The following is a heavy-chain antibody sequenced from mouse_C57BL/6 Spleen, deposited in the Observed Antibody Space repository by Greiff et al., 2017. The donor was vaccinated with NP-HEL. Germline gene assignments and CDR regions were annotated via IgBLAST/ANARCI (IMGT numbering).Heavy chain of an antibody. J-gene: IGHJ1*03. CDR1: GYTFTSYW. CDR2: INPSSGYT. D-gene: IGHD1-1*01. Sequence: VMLVESGAELAKPGASVKLSCKASGYTFTSYWMHWVKQRPGQGLEWIGYINPSSGYTQYNQKFKDKATLTADKSSSTAYMQLSSLTYEDSAVCYCARSYGSSYWYFDVWGTGTTVTVSS. V-gene: IGHV1-7*01. CDR3: ARSYGSSYWYFDV.